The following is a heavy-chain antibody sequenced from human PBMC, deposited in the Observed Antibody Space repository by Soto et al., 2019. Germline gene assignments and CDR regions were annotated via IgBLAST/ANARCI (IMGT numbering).Heavy chain of an antibody. CDR3: ARACSLYYYYGMDV. J-gene: IGHJ6*02. Sequence: SETLSLTXTVSGGSISSGGYYWSWIRQHPGKGLEWIGYIYYSGSTYYNPSLKSRVTISVDTSKNQFSLKLSSVTAADTAVYYCARACSLYYYYGMDVWGQGTTVTVSS. V-gene: IGHV4-31*02. CDR2: IYYSGST. D-gene: IGHD6-19*01. CDR1: GGSISSGGYY.